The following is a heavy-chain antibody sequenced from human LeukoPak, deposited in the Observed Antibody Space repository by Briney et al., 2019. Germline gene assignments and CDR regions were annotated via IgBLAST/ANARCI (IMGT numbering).Heavy chain of an antibody. D-gene: IGHD1-26*01. CDR2: ISWDGGST. CDR1: GFTFSSYA. CDR3: AKDSFRWELLFSFDY. J-gene: IGHJ4*02. V-gene: IGHV3-43*02. Sequence: GGSLRLSCAASGFTFSSYAMSWVRQAPGKGLEWVSLISWDGGSTYYADSVKGRFTISRDNSKNSLYLQMNSLRTEDTALYYCAKDSFRWELLFSFDYWGQGTLVTVSS.